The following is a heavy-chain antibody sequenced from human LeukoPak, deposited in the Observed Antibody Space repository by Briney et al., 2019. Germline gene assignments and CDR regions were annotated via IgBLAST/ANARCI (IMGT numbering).Heavy chain of an antibody. CDR2: IKQDGTEK. CDR1: GFTFTTYW. CDR3: ARKMGTLGHAFDI. Sequence: GGSLRLSCAASGFTFTTYWMSWVRQAPGKGLEWVANIKQDGTEKYYVDSVKGRFTISRDNAKNSLYLQMNSLRAEDTAVYYCARKMGTLGHAFDIWGQGTMVTVSS. V-gene: IGHV3-7*01. D-gene: IGHD7-27*01. J-gene: IGHJ3*02.